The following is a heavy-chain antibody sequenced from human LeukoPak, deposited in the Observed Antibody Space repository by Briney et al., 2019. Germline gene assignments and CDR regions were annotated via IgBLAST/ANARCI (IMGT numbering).Heavy chain of an antibody. CDR2: IGSSSSTI. V-gene: IGHV3-48*01. CDR3: ARDRDDFWSSFDY. Sequence: PGGSLRLSCAASGFTFSSYSMNWVRQAPGKGLEWVSYIGSSSSTIYYADSVKGRFTISRDNAKNSLYLQMNSLRAEDTAVYYCARDRDDFWSSFDYWGQGTLVTVSS. J-gene: IGHJ4*02. D-gene: IGHD3-3*01. CDR1: GFTFSSYS.